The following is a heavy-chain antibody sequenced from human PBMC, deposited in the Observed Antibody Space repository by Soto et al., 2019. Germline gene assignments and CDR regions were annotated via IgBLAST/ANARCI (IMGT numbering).Heavy chain of an antibody. V-gene: IGHV1-8*01. D-gene: IGHD3-16*02. CDR3: ARVDDYVWGRYRSFDY. J-gene: IGHJ4*02. CDR1: GYTFPSND. Sequence: QVQLVQSGAEVKQPGASVKVSCKASGYTFPSNDINWVRQATGQGIEGMGWMNPNSGNTGYAQKFQGRVTMTRNTSIRSADIELSSLISEDTAGYYCARVDDYVWGRYRSFDYCGQGTLVTVS. CDR2: MNPNSGNT.